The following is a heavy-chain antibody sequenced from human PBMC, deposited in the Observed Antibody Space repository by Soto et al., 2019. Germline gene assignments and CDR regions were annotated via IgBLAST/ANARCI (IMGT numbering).Heavy chain of an antibody. J-gene: IGHJ5*02. V-gene: IGHV4-59*01. CDR1: GGSISSYY. D-gene: IGHD4-17*01. CDR3: ASTTVTTGSWFDP. Sequence: QVQLQESGPGLVKPSETLSLTCTVSGGSISSYYWSWIRQPPGKGLEWIGYIYYSGSTNYNPSLKHRVTISVDTPKNQFSLKLSSVTAADTAVYYCASTTVTTGSWFDPWGQGTLVTVSS. CDR2: IYYSGST.